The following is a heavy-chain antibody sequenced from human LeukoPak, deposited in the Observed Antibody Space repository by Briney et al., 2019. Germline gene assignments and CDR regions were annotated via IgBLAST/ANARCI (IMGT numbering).Heavy chain of an antibody. Sequence: SETLSLTCALYGGSFSGYYWSWIRQPPGKGLEWIGEINHSGSTNYNPSLKSRVTISVDTSKHKFSLNLTSVTAADTAVYYCASNTGTVFDYWGQGALVTVSS. CDR1: GGSFSGYY. CDR3: ASNTGTVFDY. J-gene: IGHJ4*02. V-gene: IGHV4-34*01. CDR2: INHSGST. D-gene: IGHD7-27*01.